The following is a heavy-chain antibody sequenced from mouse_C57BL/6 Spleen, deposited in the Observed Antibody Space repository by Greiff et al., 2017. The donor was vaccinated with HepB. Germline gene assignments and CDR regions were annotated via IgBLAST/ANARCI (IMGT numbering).Heavy chain of an antibody. D-gene: IGHD1-1*01. CDR2: ISYDGSN. CDR3: AREGSTVVSPLYAMDY. CDR1: GYSITSGYY. J-gene: IGHJ4*01. Sequence: EVQLQQSGPGLVKPSQSLSLTCSVTGYSITSGYYWNWIRQFPGNKLEWMGYISYDGSNNYNPSLKNRISITRDTSKNQFFLKLNSVTTEDTATYYCAREGSTVVSPLYAMDYWGQGTSVTVSS. V-gene: IGHV3-6*01.